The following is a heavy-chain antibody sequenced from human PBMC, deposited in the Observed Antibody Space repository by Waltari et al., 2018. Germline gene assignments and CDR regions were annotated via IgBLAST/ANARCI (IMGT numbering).Heavy chain of an antibody. CDR3: ARDLREGYGRSYGMDV. CDR1: GFPFSRYW. V-gene: IGHV3-74*03. Sequence: VQLVESGGGLVQPGGSLRLSCAASGFPFSRYWMHWVRQVPGKGLVWVSRINSDGSRPKYADSVEGRFTISRDNAKNTLYLQMNSLRVEDTAVYYCARDLREGYGRSYGMDVWGQGTTVTVSS. D-gene: IGHD3-16*01. CDR2: INSDGSRP. J-gene: IGHJ6*02.